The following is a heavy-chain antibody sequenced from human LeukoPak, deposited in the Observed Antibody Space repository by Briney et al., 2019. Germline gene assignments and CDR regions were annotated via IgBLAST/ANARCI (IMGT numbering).Heavy chain of an antibody. V-gene: IGHV1-2*02. Sequence: ASVTVSFMSSVYTFTHYYLHWVRQAPGQGLDWMGWINPNSGGTNYAQKFQGRVTMTRDTSISTAYMELSRLRSDDTAVYYCARDGSGSALSVVDYWGQGTLVTVSS. CDR1: VYTFTHYY. CDR3: ARDGSGSALSVVDY. CDR2: INPNSGGT. D-gene: IGHD3-10*01. J-gene: IGHJ4*02.